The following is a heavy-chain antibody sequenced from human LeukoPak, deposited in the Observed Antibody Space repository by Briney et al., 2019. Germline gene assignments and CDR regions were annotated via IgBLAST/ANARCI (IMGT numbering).Heavy chain of an antibody. Sequence: SETLSLTCAVSGGSISSSNWWSWVRQPPGKGLEWIGEIYHSGGTNYNPSLKSRVTVSVDKSKNQFSLKLSSVTAADTAVYYCARTPMVRGGNWFDPWGQGTLVTVSS. CDR1: GGSISSSNW. J-gene: IGHJ5*02. V-gene: IGHV4-4*02. CDR3: ARTPMVRGGNWFDP. CDR2: IYHSGGT. D-gene: IGHD3-10*01.